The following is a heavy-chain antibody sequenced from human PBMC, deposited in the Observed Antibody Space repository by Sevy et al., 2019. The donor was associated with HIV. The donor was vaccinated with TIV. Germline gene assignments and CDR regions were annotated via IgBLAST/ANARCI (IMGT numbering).Heavy chain of an antibody. CDR3: AKPGRDSSSSGIDY. CDR1: GFTFSSYG. CDR2: IRYDGSNK. V-gene: IGHV3-30*02. J-gene: IGHJ4*02. Sequence: GGSLRLSCAASGFTFSSYGMHWVRQAPGKGLEWVAFIRYDGSNKYYADSVKGRFTISRDNSKNTLYLQMNSLRAEDTAVYYCAKPGRDSSSSGIDYWGQGTLVTVSS. D-gene: IGHD6-6*01.